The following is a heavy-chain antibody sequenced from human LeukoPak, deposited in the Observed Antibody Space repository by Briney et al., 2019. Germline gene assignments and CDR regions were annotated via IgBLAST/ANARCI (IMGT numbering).Heavy chain of an antibody. Sequence: GGSLRLSCAASGFTFSSYEINWVRQAPGKGLEWVSYISSSGSTIYYADSVKGRFTISRDNAKTSVYLQMNSLRAEDTAVYYCAKHEGATDDSVDYWGQGTLVTVSS. CDR3: AKHEGATDDSVDY. J-gene: IGHJ4*02. CDR2: ISSSGSTI. CDR1: GFTFSSYE. V-gene: IGHV3-48*03. D-gene: IGHD1-26*01.